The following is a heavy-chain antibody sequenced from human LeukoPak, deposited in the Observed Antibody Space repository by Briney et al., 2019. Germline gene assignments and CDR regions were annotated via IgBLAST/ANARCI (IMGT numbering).Heavy chain of an antibody. Sequence: ASVKVSCNVSGYTFTDYYMHWVQQAPGKGLEWMGLVDPEDGETIYAEKFQGRVTITADTSTDTAYMELSSLRSEDTAVYYCATGDGITGPNNWFDPWGQGTLVTVSS. CDR1: GYTFTDYY. D-gene: IGHD1-20*01. CDR3: ATGDGITGPNNWFDP. V-gene: IGHV1-69-2*01. J-gene: IGHJ5*02. CDR2: VDPEDGET.